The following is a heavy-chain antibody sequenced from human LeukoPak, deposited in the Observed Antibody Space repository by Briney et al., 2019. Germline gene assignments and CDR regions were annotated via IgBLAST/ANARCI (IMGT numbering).Heavy chain of an antibody. CDR2: ISDHGKSR. D-gene: IGHD6-13*01. CDR1: GFTFSRYG. Sequence: GGSLRLSCAASGFTFSRYGMHWVRQTPGKGLEWVSYISDHGKSRNYVDSVKGRFTVSRDNAKNSLYLQMNSLRVEDTAVYFCARARIAAPLLDYWGQGTLVTVSS. CDR3: ARARIAAPLLDY. V-gene: IGHV3-48*03. J-gene: IGHJ4*02.